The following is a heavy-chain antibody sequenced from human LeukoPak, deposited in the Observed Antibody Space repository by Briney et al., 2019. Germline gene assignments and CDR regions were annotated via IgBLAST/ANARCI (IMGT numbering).Heavy chain of an antibody. D-gene: IGHD3-22*01. CDR2: FDPEDGET. Sequence: ASVKVSCKVSGYTLTELSMHWIRQVPGKGLEWMGGFDPEDGETVTAQKFQGRVTVTTETATDTASMELSSLKSEDTAVYYCAAVRVHFDSSGYPYYYYYYGMDAWGQGTTVTVSS. CDR3: AAVRVHFDSSGYPYYYYYYGMDA. V-gene: IGHV1-24*01. CDR1: GYTLTELS. J-gene: IGHJ6*02.